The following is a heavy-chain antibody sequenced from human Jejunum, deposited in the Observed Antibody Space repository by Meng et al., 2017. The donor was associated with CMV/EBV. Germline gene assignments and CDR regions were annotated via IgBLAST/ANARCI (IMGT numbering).Heavy chain of an antibody. CDR3: TRPGITGTEGC. CDR1: GFTFSGSA. D-gene: IGHD1/OR15-1a*01. CDR2: IRTKANNYAT. J-gene: IGHJ4*02. V-gene: IGHV3-73*02. Sequence: LVVVVGGLVLPGGFLKRPCTVSGFTFSGSAMHWVRQASGKGLEWVGRIRTKANNYATEYGASVKGRFTISRDDSKNTAYLQMNSLKTEDTAVYYCTRPGITGTEGCWGQGTLVTVSS.